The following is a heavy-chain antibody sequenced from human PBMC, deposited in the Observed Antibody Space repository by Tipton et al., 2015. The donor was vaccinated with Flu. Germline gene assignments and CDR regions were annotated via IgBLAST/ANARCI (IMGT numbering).Heavy chain of an antibody. Sequence: TLSLTCAVSGDSISSDYYWGWIRQFPGKGLEWIGSVSRSGDTNYNPSLRSRVTISIDRSKNQFSLKTKSVTAADMAVYYCARHTGDSVRGVIDYWGQGTLVTVSS. CDR2: VSRSGDT. J-gene: IGHJ4*02. CDR3: ARHTGDSVRGVIDY. CDR1: GDSISSDYY. V-gene: IGHV4-38-2*01. D-gene: IGHD3-10*02.